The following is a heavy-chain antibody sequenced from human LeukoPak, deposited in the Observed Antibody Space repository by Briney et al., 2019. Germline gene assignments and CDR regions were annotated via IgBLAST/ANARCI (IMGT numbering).Heavy chain of an antibody. CDR1: GGSISSYY. V-gene: IGHV4-4*07. CDR2: IYTTGST. Sequence: SETLSLTCTVSGGSISSYYWTWIRQPAGKGLEWIGRIYTTGSTNYNPSLKSRVTISVDTSKNQFSLKLSSVTAADTAVYYCARHHPSKLDAFDIWGQGTMVTVSS. CDR3: ARHHPSKLDAFDI. J-gene: IGHJ3*02.